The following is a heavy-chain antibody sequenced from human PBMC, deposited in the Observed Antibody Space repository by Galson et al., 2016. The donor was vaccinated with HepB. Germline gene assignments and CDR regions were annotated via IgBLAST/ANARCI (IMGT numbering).Heavy chain of an antibody. CDR3: ARDAYDYVWGTYRAQAEIDY. CDR2: ISAYNGNT. Sequence: SVKVSCKASDYTFRRYGITWVRQAPGQGLEWMGWISAYNGNTNYAQKVQGRVTMTTDTSTSTAYMELRSLRSDDTAVDYCARDAYDYVWGTYRAQAEIDYWGQGTLVTVSS. D-gene: IGHD3-16*02. CDR1: DYTFRRYG. V-gene: IGHV1-18*01. J-gene: IGHJ4*02.